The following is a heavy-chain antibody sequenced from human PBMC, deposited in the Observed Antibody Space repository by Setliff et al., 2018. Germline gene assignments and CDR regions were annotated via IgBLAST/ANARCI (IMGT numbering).Heavy chain of an antibody. Sequence: PGGSLRLSCTTSGFTFRTYVMHWVRQTPGKGLEWVAVISYDGGKTYYADSVKGRLIISRDNSKNRLYLQMNSLRAEDTALYFCARSVPADMRHYYMDVWGEGTTVTVS. J-gene: IGHJ6*03. CDR1: GFTFRTYV. D-gene: IGHD2-2*01. CDR3: ARSVPADMRHYYMDV. CDR2: ISYDGGKT. V-gene: IGHV3-30*04.